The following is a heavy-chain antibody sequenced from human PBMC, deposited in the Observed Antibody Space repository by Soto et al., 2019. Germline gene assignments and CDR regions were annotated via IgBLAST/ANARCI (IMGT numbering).Heavy chain of an antibody. J-gene: IGHJ4*02. V-gene: IGHV3-64*01. CDR1: GFTFSGYA. D-gene: IGHD6-19*01. CDR3: ARVHSSGWYAGFDY. CDR2: ISNNGGST. Sequence: GGSLRLSCAASGFTFSGYAMHWVRQAPGKGLEYVSAISNNGGSTYYANSVKGRFTISRDNSKNTVYLQMDSLRTEDMAVYYCARVHSSGWYAGFDYWGRGTLVTAPQ.